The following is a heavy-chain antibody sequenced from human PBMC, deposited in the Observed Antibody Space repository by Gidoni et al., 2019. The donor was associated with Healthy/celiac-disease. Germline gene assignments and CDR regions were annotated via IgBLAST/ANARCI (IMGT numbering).Heavy chain of an antibody. V-gene: IGHV3-23*01. Sequence: EVQLLESGGGLVQPGGSLRLYCSASGFTFSSYAMSRVRPAPGQGLVWVSAISGSGGSTYYADSVKGRFTISRDNSKNTLYLQMNSLRAEDTAVYYCAKDQPGTSSGWQHFDYWGQGTLVTVSS. D-gene: IGHD6-19*01. CDR1: GFTFSSYA. J-gene: IGHJ4*02. CDR3: AKDQPGTSSGWQHFDY. CDR2: ISGSGGST.